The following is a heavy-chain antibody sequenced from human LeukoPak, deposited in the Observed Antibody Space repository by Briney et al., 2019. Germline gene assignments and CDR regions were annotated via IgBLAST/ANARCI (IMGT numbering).Heavy chain of an antibody. CDR1: GVSISTSSYY. V-gene: IGHV4-39*06. D-gene: IGHD5-24*01. CDR3: ARDQVEMATIMARWFDP. J-gene: IGHJ5*02. CDR2: IFYSGST. Sequence: SETLCLTCTASGVSISTSSYYWGRVRQPPGKGLEWIVNIFYSGSTYYCPSLKSRVTISLDTSRNRFALKLSSVTAAGTAVYYCARDQVEMATIMARWFDPWGQGTLVTVSS.